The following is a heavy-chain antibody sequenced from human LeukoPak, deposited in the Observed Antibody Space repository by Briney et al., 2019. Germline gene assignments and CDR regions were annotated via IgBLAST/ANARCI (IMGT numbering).Heavy chain of an antibody. CDR3: ARGLLWFGESNYFDY. CDR2: IYYSGST. D-gene: IGHD3-10*01. J-gene: IGHJ4*02. CDR1: GGSISSGGYY. Sequence: SQTLSLTCTVSGGSISSGGYYWSWIRQHPGQGLEWIGYIYYSGSTYYNPSLKSRVTISVDTSKNQFSLKLSSVTAADTAVYYCARGLLWFGESNYFDYWGQGTLVTVSS. V-gene: IGHV4-31*03.